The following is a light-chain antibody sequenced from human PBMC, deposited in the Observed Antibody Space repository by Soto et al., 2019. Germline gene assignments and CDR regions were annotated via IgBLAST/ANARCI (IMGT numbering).Light chain of an antibody. J-gene: IGLJ3*02. CDR1: SSDVGGYNY. CDR3: QAYDYSLSGSV. V-gene: IGLV2-11*01. Sequence: QSVLTQPRSVSGSPGQSVSISCTGTSSDVGGYNYVSWYQQHPGKAPKVMIYDVNKRPSGVPDRFSGSKSGNTASLTISGLQSEDEADYYCQAYDYSLSGSVFGGGTKLTVL. CDR2: DVN.